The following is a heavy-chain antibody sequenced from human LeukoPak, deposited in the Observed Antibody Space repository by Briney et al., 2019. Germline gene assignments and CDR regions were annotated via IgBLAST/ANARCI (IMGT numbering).Heavy chain of an antibody. D-gene: IGHD2-15*01. CDR1: GFTFSSYG. Sequence: GGSLRLSCAASGFTFSSYGMHWVRQAPGKGLEWVAVIWYDGSNKYYADSVKSRFTISRDNSKNTLYLQMNSLRAEDTAVYYCARDFGYCSGGSCKYYFDYWGQGTLVTVSS. J-gene: IGHJ4*02. V-gene: IGHV3-33*01. CDR3: ARDFGYCSGGSCKYYFDY. CDR2: IWYDGSNK.